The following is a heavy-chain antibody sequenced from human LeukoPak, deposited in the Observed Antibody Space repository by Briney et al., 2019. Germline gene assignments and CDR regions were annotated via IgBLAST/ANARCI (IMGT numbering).Heavy chain of an antibody. CDR1: GYTFTSYG. D-gene: IGHD6-13*01. J-gene: IGHJ4*02. V-gene: IGHV1-18*01. CDR2: ISAYNGNT. CDR3: ARGSSSWYTFDY. Sequence: ASVTVSCKASGYTFTSYGISWVGQAPGQGLEWMGWISAYNGNTNYAQKLQGRVTMTTDTSTSTAYMELRSLRSDDTAVYYCARGSSSWYTFDYWGQGTLVTVSS.